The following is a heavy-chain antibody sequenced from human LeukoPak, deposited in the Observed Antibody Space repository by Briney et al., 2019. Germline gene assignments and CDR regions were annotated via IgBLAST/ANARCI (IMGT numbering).Heavy chain of an antibody. V-gene: IGHV3-66*01. CDR2: FYSDGRT. CDR3: ARDSPYSSFYGSCSYYKSP. Sequence: GGSLRLSCAASGFSVSNNYMSWVRQAPGKGLDWVSGFYSDGRTNYADSVKGRFTISRDTTKNTMYLQMNSLRAADTAVYYCARDSPYSSFYGSCSYYKSPWSQETLVTVAS. D-gene: IGHD3-10*01. CDR1: GFSVSNNY. J-gene: IGHJ5*02.